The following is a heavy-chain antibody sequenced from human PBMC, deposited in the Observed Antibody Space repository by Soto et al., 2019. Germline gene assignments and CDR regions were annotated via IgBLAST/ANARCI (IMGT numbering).Heavy chain of an antibody. CDR3: ARGLRNYYGVDV. J-gene: IGHJ6*02. CDR1: GFTFSDYW. CDR2: IKFDGSIT. V-gene: IGHV3-74*01. Sequence: EVQLVESGGGLVQPGGSLRLSCVASGFTFSDYWMHWVRQAPGKGLVWVSRIKFDGSITSHADSVKGRFTISRDNARNTVHLPMYSLRAEDTGIYYCARGLRNYYGVDVWGQGTTVTVSS. D-gene: IGHD4-17*01.